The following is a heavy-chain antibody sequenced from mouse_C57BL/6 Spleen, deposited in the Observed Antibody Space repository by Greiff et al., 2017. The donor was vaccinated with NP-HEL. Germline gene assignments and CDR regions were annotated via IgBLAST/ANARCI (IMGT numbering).Heavy chain of an antibody. CDR1: GYSFTDYH. CDR2: INPNYGTT. Sequence: VQLKQSGPELVKPGASVKISCKASGYSFTDYHMNWVKQSNGKSLEWIGVINPNYGTTSYNQKFKGKATLTVDQSSSTAYMQLNSLTSEDSAVYYCARSHYGSSYDYFDYWGQGTTLTVSS. CDR3: ARSHYGSSYDYFDY. D-gene: IGHD1-1*01. J-gene: IGHJ2*01. V-gene: IGHV1-39*01.